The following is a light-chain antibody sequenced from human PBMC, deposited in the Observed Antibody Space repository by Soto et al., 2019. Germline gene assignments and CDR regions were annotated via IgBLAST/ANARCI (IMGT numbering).Light chain of an antibody. CDR1: QSVRSN. Sequence: ETVVTQSPATLSVSPGERATLSCRASQSVRSNLAWYQQKPGQAPRLLIYGASTRATGFPARFSGSGSGTEFTLTISSLQSEDSGVYYCQQYNKWPAEITLGQGTRLEIK. CDR2: GAS. J-gene: IGKJ5*01. V-gene: IGKV3-15*01. CDR3: QQYNKWPAEIT.